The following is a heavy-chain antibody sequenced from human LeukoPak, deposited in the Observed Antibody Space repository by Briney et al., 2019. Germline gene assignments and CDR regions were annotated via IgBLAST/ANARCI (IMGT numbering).Heavy chain of an antibody. CDR2: ISSSSSTI. J-gene: IGHJ4*02. V-gene: IGHV3-48*02. CDR1: GFTFSSYS. Sequence: PGGSLRLSCAASGFTFSSYSMNWVRQAPGKGLVWVSYISSSSSTIYYADSVKGRFTISRDNAKNSLYLQMNSLRDEDTAVYYCARAPYYDYVWGSYRSPFDYWGQGTLVTVSS. CDR3: ARAPYYDYVWGSYRSPFDY. D-gene: IGHD3-16*02.